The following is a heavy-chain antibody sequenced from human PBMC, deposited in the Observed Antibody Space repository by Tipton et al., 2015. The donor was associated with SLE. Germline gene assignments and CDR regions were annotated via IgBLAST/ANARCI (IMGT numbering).Heavy chain of an antibody. CDR3: ARVWRQLANYFDY. J-gene: IGHJ4*02. V-gene: IGHV4-4*02. Sequence: TLSLTCAVSGGPISSSNWWSWVRQPPGKGLEWIGEIYHSGSTNYNPSPKGRVTISVAKSKNQFSLKLSSVTAADTAVYYCARVWRQLANYFDYWGQGTLVTVSS. CDR1: GGPISSSNW. CDR2: IYHSGST. D-gene: IGHD6-6*01.